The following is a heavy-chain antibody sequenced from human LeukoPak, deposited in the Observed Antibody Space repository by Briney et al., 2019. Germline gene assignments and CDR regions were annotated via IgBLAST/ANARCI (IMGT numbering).Heavy chain of an antibody. CDR3: AREGGYCSSTSCYSFDY. J-gene: IGHJ4*02. Sequence: GGSLRLSCAASGFTFSSYSMNWVRRAPGKGLEWVSSIISSSSYIYYAGSVKGRFTISRDNAKNSLYLQMNSLRAEDTAVYYCAREGGYCSSTSCYSFDYWGQGTLVTVSS. V-gene: IGHV3-21*01. D-gene: IGHD2-2*01. CDR1: GFTFSSYS. CDR2: IISSSSYI.